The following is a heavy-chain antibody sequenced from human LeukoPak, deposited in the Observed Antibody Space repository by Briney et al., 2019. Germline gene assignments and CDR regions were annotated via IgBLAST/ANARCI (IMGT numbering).Heavy chain of an antibody. Sequence: SETLSLTCAVYGGSFSGYYWSWIRQPPGKGLEWIGEINHSGSTNYNPSLKSRVTISVDTSKNQFSLKLSSVTAADTAVYYCARVGRNYGYSYGYVGYYFDYWGQGTLATVSS. D-gene: IGHD5-18*01. V-gene: IGHV4-34*01. CDR3: ARVGRNYGYSYGYVGYYFDY. CDR1: GGSFSGYY. CDR2: INHSGST. J-gene: IGHJ4*02.